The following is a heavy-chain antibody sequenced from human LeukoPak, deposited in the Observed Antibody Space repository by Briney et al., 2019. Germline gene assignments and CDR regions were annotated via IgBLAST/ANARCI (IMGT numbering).Heavy chain of an antibody. J-gene: IGHJ4*02. D-gene: IGHD5-24*01. CDR2: ISYSGNT. V-gene: IGHV4-59*01. CDR3: ATGMREGYNNYYFDY. Sequence: SETLSLTCTVSGGSISDYYWSWIRQPPGKGLEWIGYISYSGNTNYNPSLKSRVTISVDMSKNQFSLKLRSVTAADTAVYYCATGMREGYNNYYFDYWGQGTLVTVSS. CDR1: GGSISDYY.